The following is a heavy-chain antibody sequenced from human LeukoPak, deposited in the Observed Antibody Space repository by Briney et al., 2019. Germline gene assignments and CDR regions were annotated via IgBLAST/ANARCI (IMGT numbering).Heavy chain of an antibody. V-gene: IGHV3-64*02. D-gene: IGHD6-13*01. CDR1: GFSFRSYA. J-gene: IGHJ4*02. Sequence: GGSLRLSCTASGFSFRSYAMHWVRQAPGKGLEYVSAISRSGNTTYYADSVKGRFIVSRDNSKKTLFLQMSDLRPEDTAVYYCATPGSSWGQGSPVIVSS. CDR2: ISRSGNTT. CDR3: ATPGSS.